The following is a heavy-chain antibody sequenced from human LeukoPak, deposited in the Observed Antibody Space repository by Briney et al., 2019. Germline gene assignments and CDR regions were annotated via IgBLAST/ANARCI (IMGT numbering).Heavy chain of an antibody. CDR1: GFTFSSYS. CDR2: ISYGGSNK. D-gene: IGHD1-26*01. Sequence: PGGSLRLSCAASGFTFSSYSMNWVRQAPGKGLEWVASISYGGSNKYYADSVKGRFTISRDNAKNTLYLHMNSLRAEDTAVYYCGRDRLVGPFSCWGQATPVTVS. CDR3: GRDRLVGPFSC. J-gene: IGHJ4*02. V-gene: IGHV3-33*08.